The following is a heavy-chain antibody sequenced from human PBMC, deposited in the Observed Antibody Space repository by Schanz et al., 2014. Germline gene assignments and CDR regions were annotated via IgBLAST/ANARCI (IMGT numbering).Heavy chain of an antibody. V-gene: IGHV3-66*01. CDR2: IYSGIGA. CDR1: GFTFNSYA. CDR3: ARDGDRFYHNYYMDV. D-gene: IGHD4-17*01. J-gene: IGHJ6*03. Sequence: EVQLLESGGGLVQPGGSLRLSCAASGFTFNSYAMTWVRQAPGKGLEWVSVIYSGIGAYYADSVKDRFTVSRDNSKNTVYLQMNRLRAEDTAVYYCARDGDRFYHNYYMDVWGKGTTXTVSS.